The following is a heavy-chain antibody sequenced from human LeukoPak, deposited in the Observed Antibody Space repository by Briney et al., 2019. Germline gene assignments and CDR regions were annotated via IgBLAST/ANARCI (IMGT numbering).Heavy chain of an antibody. J-gene: IGHJ5*02. V-gene: IGHV4-61*09. CDR1: GASVGSGAYY. CDR2: VYSTGTT. CDR3: ARRLAVTRDYFDP. D-gene: IGHD4-17*01. Sequence: KSSQTLSLTCVVSGASVGSGAYYWSWIRQPAGGGLQWIGHVYSTGTTNYNPSLGSRVSISLDTSKKQFSLEMTSVTAADTAVYYCARRLAVTRDYFDPWGQGILVTVSS.